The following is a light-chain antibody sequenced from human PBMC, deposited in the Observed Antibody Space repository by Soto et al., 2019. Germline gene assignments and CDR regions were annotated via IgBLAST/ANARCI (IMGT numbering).Light chain of an antibody. CDR1: PVISTS. J-gene: IGKJ5*01. V-gene: IGKV1-9*01. CDR2: AAS. CDR3: QQLFDSPIT. Sequence: DIQLTESPSFLSPSIGESVTITCRASPVISTSLAWYQVKPAKAPKLLIYAASTLASGAPSRFSATVSGTEFSLTITSLQPEDFATYYCQQLFDSPITFGQGTRLEIK.